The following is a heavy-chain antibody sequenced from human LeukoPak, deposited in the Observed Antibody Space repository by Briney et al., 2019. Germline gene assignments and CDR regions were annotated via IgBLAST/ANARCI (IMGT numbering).Heavy chain of an antibody. CDR3: ARGMTTATTGLYY. V-gene: IGHV3-53*05. CDR1: GFTVSSNY. D-gene: IGHD4-11*01. Sequence: GGPLRLSCAASGFTVSSNYMSWVRQAPGKGLEWVSVIYSGGSTYYADSVKGRFIISRDNSQNTVSLQTNSLKPEDTAIYYCARGMTTATTGLYYWGQGTLVTVSS. CDR2: IYSGGST. J-gene: IGHJ4*02.